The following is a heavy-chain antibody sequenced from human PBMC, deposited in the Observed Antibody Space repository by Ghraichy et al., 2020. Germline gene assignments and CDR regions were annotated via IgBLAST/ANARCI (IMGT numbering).Heavy chain of an antibody. CDR1: GFTFSSYW. D-gene: IGHD3-22*01. CDR2: INSDGSST. V-gene: IGHV3-74*01. J-gene: IGHJ4*02. Sequence: GESLNISCAASGFTFSSYWMHWVRQAPGKGLVWVSRINSDGSSTSYADSVKGRFTISRDNAKNTLYLQMNSLRAEDTAVYYCARWGDSSGHITDFDYWGQGTLVTVSS. CDR3: ARWGDSSGHITDFDY.